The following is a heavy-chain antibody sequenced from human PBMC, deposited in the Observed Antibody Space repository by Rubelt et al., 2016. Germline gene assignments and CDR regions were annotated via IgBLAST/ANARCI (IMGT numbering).Heavy chain of an antibody. CDR2: VNPNSGNT. Sequence: QVQLVQSGAEVKKPGASVKVSCKASRYTFTRYDINWVRQATGQGLEWMGWVNPNSGNTGYAQKFQGRVTMTRNTSISTSYMELSSLISEDTAVYYCARMVNDFWSGYHNWFDPWGQGTLVTVSS. J-gene: IGHJ5*02. CDR1: RYTFTRYD. CDR3: ARMVNDFWSGYHNWFDP. V-gene: IGHV1-8*01. D-gene: IGHD3-3*01.